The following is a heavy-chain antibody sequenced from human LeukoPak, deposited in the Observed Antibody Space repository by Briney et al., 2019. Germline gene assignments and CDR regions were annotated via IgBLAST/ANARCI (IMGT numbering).Heavy chain of an antibody. V-gene: IGHV4-59*01. J-gene: IGHJ6*03. CDR3: AGGIAVAGTGSYYYYYMNV. Sequence: SETLSLTCTVSGGSINSYYWSWIRQPPGKGLEWIGYIYYSGSTNYNPSLKSRVTISVDTSRNQFSLKLSSVTAADTAVYYCAGGIAVAGTGSYYYYYMNVWGKGTTVTVSS. D-gene: IGHD6-19*01. CDR1: GGSINSYY. CDR2: IYYSGST.